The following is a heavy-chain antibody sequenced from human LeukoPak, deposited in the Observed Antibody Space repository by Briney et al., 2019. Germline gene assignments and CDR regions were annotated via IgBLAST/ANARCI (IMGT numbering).Heavy chain of an antibody. J-gene: IGHJ6*02. V-gene: IGHV4-59*01. CDR1: GGSISSYY. Sequence: SETLSLTCTVSGGSISSYYWSWIRQPPGKGLEWIGYIYYSGSTNYNPSLKSRVTISVDTSKNQFSLKLSSVTAADTAVYYCARDPYYYDSSGYPTPRSYGMDVWGQGTTVTVSS. CDR2: IYYSGST. CDR3: ARDPYYYDSSGYPTPRSYGMDV. D-gene: IGHD3-22*01.